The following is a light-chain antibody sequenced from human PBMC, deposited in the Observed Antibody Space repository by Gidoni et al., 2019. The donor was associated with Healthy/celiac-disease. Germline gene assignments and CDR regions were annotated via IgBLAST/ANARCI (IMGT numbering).Light chain of an antibody. CDR2: DVS. Sequence: QSALTPPASVSGSPGQPITISCTGTSSDVGGYNYVSWYQQHPGKAPKLMTHDVSNRPSGVSNRFSGSKSGNTASLTISGLQAEDEADYYCSSYTSSSTPWVFGGGTKLTVL. CDR3: SSYTSSSTPWV. CDR1: SSDVGGYNY. V-gene: IGLV2-14*01. J-gene: IGLJ3*02.